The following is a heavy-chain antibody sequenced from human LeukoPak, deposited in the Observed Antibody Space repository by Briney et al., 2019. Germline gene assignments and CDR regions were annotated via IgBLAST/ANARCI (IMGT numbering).Heavy chain of an antibody. J-gene: IGHJ4*02. D-gene: IGHD6-6*01. CDR1: GFTFSSYW. CDR2: IKQDGSEK. CDR3: AREYLSRSSPGVDY. V-gene: IGHV3-7*05. Sequence: GGSLRLSCAASGFTFSSYWMSWVRQAPGKGLEWVANIKQDGSEKYYVDSVKGRFTISRDNAKNSLYLQMNSLRAEDTAVYYCAREYLSRSSPGVDYWGQGTLVTVSS.